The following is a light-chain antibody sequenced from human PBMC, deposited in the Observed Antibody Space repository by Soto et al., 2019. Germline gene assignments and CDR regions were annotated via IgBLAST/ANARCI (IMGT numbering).Light chain of an antibody. CDR1: QTVSSNY. V-gene: IGKV3-20*01. CDR3: QQYGGSPRVT. J-gene: IGKJ4*01. Sequence: EIVLTQYPGTLSLSPGERATLSCRASQTVSSNYLAWYQQKPGQAPRLLIYGASSRATGIPDRFSGSGSGTDFTLTISRLEPEDFAVYYCQQYGGSPRVTFGGGTKVEIK. CDR2: GAS.